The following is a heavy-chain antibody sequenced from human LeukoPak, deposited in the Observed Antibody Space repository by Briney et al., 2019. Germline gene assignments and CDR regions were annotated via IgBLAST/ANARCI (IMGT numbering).Heavy chain of an antibody. V-gene: IGHV3-30*18. J-gene: IGHJ5*02. CDR1: GFTFNTYG. Sequence: GGSLRLSCAASGFTFNTYGMHWVRQAPGKGLEWVAVISYGGGVKYYADSVKGRFTISRDNSKNTPYLQMNSLRAEDTAVYYCAKDSDIRWGNWFDPWGQGTLVTVSS. D-gene: IGHD3-9*01. CDR2: ISYGGGVK. CDR3: AKDSDIRWGNWFDP.